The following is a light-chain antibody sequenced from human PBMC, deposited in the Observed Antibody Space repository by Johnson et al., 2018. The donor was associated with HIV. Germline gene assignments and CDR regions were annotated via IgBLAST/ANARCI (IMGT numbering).Light chain of an antibody. CDR1: SSNIGNNY. J-gene: IGLJ1*01. V-gene: IGLV1-51*01. CDR3: GTWDSSLSAYV. Sequence: QSVLTQPPSVSAAPGQKVTISCSGSSSNIGNNYVSWYQQLPGTAPKLLIYDNNKRPSGIPDRFSGSKSGTSATLGITGLQTGDGADYYCGTWDSSLSAYVFGSATKVTVL. CDR2: DNN.